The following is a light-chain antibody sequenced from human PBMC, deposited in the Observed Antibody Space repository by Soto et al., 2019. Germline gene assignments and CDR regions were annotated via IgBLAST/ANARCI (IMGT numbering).Light chain of an antibody. CDR1: QSVDSAF. CDR2: GAS. CDR3: QQYASSLT. V-gene: IGKV3-20*01. Sequence: EIVLTQSPGSLSLSLGERATLSCRASQSVDSAFFAWYQQKPDQPPSLLIFGASRRATGIPDRFSGSGSGTDFTLTISRLEPEDFAVYYCQQYASSLTFGQGTKVEI. J-gene: IGKJ1*01.